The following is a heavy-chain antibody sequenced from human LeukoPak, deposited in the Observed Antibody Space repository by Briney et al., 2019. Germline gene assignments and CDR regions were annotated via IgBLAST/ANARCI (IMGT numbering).Heavy chain of an antibody. Sequence: GGSLRLPCAASGFTFRSNDMHWVRQATGKRLEWVSAIGTGGDTHYSDSVKGRFTISKENARSSLYLQMNSLRAEDTAVYYCARGRRGAASGIDPLFDLWGQGTLVTVSS. CDR3: ARGRRGAASGIDPLFDL. CDR1: GFTFRSND. D-gene: IGHD6-13*01. V-gene: IGHV3-13*01. CDR2: IGTGGDT. J-gene: IGHJ4*02.